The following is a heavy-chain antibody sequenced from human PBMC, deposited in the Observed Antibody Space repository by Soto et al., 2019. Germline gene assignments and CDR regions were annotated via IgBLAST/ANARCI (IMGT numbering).Heavy chain of an antibody. D-gene: IGHD3-3*01. Sequence: ASVKVSCKASGYTFTGYFIHWVRQAPGQGLEWMGWINPNSGATNYAQKFQGRVTLSRDTSIRTAYMELSGLRSDDTAVYYCARGGGTILAPLPWGQGTLVTVSS. V-gene: IGHV1-2*02. CDR1: GYTFTGYF. CDR3: ARGGGTILAPLP. J-gene: IGHJ5*02. CDR2: INPNSGAT.